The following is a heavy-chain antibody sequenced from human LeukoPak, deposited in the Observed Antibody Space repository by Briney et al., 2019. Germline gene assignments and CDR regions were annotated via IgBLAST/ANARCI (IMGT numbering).Heavy chain of an antibody. CDR2: ISYDGSNK. CDR1: GLTFSRHG. V-gene: IGHV3-30*03. J-gene: IGHJ4*02. CDR3: ARGCSGGSCQRGYFDY. D-gene: IGHD2-15*01. Sequence: GRSLRLSCAPSGLTFSRHGMHWVRQAPGKGLEWVAVISYDGSNKYYADSVKGRFTISRDNSKNTLYLQMNSLRAEDTAVYYCARGCSGGSCQRGYFDYWGQGTLVTVSS.